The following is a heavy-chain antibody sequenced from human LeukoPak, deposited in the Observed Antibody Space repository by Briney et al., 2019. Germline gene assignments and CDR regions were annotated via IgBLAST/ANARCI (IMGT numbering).Heavy chain of an antibody. D-gene: IGHD6-13*01. CDR1: GFTFSNHA. V-gene: IGHV3-9*01. Sequence: TGGSLRLSCAAFGFTFSNHAMHWVRQAPGQGLEWVTGINWNNGGIVYADSVKGRFTISRDNSKNTLYLQMNSLRAEDTAVYYCARSIVTAGYTLDYWGQGTLVTVSS. CDR2: INWNNGGI. J-gene: IGHJ4*02. CDR3: ARSIVTAGYTLDY.